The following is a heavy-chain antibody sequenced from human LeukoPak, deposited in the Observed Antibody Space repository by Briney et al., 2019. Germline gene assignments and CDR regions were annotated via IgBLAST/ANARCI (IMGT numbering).Heavy chain of an antibody. Sequence: GGSLRLSCAASGFTFSSYSMNWVRQAPGKGLEWVSYISSSSSTIYYADSVKGRFTISRDNAKNSLYLQMNSLRAEDTAVYYCARDLGYSGVGSPEWNWFDPWGQGTLVTVSS. CDR1: GFTFSSYS. V-gene: IGHV3-48*01. CDR3: ARDLGYSGVGSPEWNWFDP. D-gene: IGHD3-3*01. CDR2: ISSSSSTI. J-gene: IGHJ5*02.